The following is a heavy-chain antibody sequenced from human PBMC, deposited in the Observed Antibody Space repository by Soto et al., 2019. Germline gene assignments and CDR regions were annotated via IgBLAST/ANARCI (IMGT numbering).Heavy chain of an antibody. CDR2: ISGSGGST. D-gene: IGHD6-19*01. V-gene: IGHV3-23*01. J-gene: IGHJ6*02. Sequence: GGSLRLSCAASGFTFSSYAMSWVRQAPGKGLEWVSAISGSGGSTYYADSVKGRFTISRDNSKNTLYLQMNSLRAEDTAVYYCAKVTTGIAVAGVYYYYGMDVWGQGTTVTVSS. CDR3: AKVTTGIAVAGVYYYYGMDV. CDR1: GFTFSSYA.